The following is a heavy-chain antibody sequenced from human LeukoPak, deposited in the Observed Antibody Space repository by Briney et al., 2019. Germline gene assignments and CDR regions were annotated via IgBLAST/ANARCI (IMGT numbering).Heavy chain of an antibody. J-gene: IGHJ4*02. CDR1: GGSISSGSYY. CDR2: IYYTGTT. D-gene: IGHD3-16*01. CDR3: AKDTGDFYLRYFDS. Sequence: SETLSLTCTVSGGSISSGSYYWSWIRQPPGKGLEFIGYIYYTGTTNYNPSLKSRVTISVDTSKNQFSLKLRSVTAADTAVYYCAKDTGDFYLRYFDSWGQGTLVTVSS. V-gene: IGHV4-61*01.